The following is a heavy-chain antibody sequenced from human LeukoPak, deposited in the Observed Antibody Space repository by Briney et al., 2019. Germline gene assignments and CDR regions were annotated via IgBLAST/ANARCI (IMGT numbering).Heavy chain of an antibody. CDR2: ISSSSSYI. J-gene: IGHJ5*02. Sequence: GGSLRLSCAASGFTFSSYSMNWVRQAPGKGLEWVSSISSSSSYIYYADSVKGRFTISRDNAKNSLYLQMNSLRAEDTAVYYCARGGPGDYYDSSGPLDPWGQGTLVTVSS. CDR1: GFTFSSYS. V-gene: IGHV3-21*01. D-gene: IGHD3-22*01. CDR3: ARGGPGDYYDSSGPLDP.